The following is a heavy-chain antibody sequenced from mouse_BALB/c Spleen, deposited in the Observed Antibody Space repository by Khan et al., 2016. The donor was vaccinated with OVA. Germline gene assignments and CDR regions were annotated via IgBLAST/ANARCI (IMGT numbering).Heavy chain of an antibody. CDR1: GFTFSTYG. J-gene: IGHJ3*01. CDR2: ISSGGSYT. D-gene: IGHD1-1*01. CDR3: ARLAYYYDSEGFTY. V-gene: IGHV5-6*01. Sequence: EVELVESGGDLVKPGGSLKLSCAASGFTFSTYGMSWVRQTPDKRLEWVATISSGGSYTYYPDNVKGRFTIYRDYAKNTLYLQMSSLKSEDTAMYYCARLAYYYDSEGFTYWGQGTLVTVSA.